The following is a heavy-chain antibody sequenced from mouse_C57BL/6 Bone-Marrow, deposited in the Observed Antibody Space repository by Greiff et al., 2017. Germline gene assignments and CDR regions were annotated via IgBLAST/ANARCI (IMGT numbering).Heavy chain of an antibody. D-gene: IGHD1-1*01. CDR1: GYTFTSYG. V-gene: IGHV1-81*01. Sequence: VKVVESGAELARPGASVKLSCKASGYTFTSYGISWVKQRTGQGLEWIGEIYPRSGNTYYNEKFKGKATLTADKSSSTAYMELSSLTSEDAAVYFCARGGHYGSSYGYFDYWGQGTTLTVSS. J-gene: IGHJ2*01. CDR2: IYPRSGNT. CDR3: ARGGHYGSSYGYFDY.